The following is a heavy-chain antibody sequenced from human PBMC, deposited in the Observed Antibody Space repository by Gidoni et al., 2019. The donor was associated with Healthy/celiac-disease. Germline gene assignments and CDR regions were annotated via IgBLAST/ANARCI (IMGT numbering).Heavy chain of an antibody. V-gene: IGHV3-30-3*01. J-gene: IGHJ6*03. CDR3: ARDWVAAVTYYYYMDV. D-gene: IGHD6-13*01. Sequence: QVQLVESGGGVVQPGRSLRRSCAASGFTFSSYAMHWVRQAPGKGLELVAVISYDGSNKYYADSVKGRFTISRDNSKNTLYLQMNSLRAEDTAVYYCARDWVAAVTYYYYMDVWGKGTTVTVSS. CDR1: GFTFSSYA. CDR2: ISYDGSNK.